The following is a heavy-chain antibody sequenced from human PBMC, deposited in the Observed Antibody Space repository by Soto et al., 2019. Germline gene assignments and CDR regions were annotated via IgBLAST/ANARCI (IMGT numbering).Heavy chain of an antibody. CDR3: AKENQHLVHDY. CDR2: ISHDGSDK. V-gene: IGHV3-30*18. D-gene: IGHD6-13*01. Sequence: GGSLRLSCAASGFTFRNYGMHWVRQAPGKGLGWVAVISHDGSDKYYADSMKGRFIISRDNSENTLFLNMNSLKPEDTAVYYCAKENQHLVHDYWGQGTLVTVSS. CDR1: GFTFRNYG. J-gene: IGHJ4*02.